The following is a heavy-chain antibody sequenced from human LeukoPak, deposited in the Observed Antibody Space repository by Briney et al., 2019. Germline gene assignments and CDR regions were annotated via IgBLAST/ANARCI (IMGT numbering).Heavy chain of an antibody. D-gene: IGHD6-6*01. CDR1: GGTFSSYA. V-gene: IGHV1-69*13. Sequence: ASVKFSCKASGGTFSSYAISWVRQAPGQGLEWMGGIIPIFGTANYAQKFQGRVTITADESTSTAYMELSSLRSEDTAVYYCAREMTVAARSPGDAFDIRGQGTMVTVSS. CDR2: IIPIFGTA. J-gene: IGHJ3*02. CDR3: AREMTVAARSPGDAFDI.